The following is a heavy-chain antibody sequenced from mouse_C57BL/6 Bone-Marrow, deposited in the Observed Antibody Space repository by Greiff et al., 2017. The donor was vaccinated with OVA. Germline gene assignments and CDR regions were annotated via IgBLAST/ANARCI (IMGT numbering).Heavy chain of an antibody. CDR1: GYTFTSYG. CDR2: IYPRSGNT. V-gene: IGHV1-81*01. CDR3: ARCYYGIPYYFDY. Sequence: VQLQESGAELARPGASVKLSCKASGYTFTSYGISWVKQRTGQGLEWIGEIYPRSGNTYYNEKFKGKATLTADKSSSTAYMELRSLTSEDSAVYFCARCYYGIPYYFDYWGQGTTLTVSS. D-gene: IGHD1-1*01. J-gene: IGHJ2*01.